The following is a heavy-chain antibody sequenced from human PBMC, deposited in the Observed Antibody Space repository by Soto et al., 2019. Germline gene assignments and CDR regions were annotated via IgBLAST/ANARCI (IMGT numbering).Heavy chain of an antibody. D-gene: IGHD1-1*01. V-gene: IGHV3-30*14. Sequence: GGSLRLSCAASGFPFSSYAMHWVRQAPGKGLEWVAVISYDGSNKYYADSVKGRFTISRDNSKNTLYLQMNSLRAEDTAVYYCAREGPPTGTREYYYYMDVWGKGTTVTVSS. J-gene: IGHJ6*03. CDR2: ISYDGSNK. CDR1: GFPFSSYA. CDR3: AREGPPTGTREYYYYMDV.